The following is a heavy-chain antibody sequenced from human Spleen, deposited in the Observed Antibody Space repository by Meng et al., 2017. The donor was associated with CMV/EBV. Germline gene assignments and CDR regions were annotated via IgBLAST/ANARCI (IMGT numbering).Heavy chain of an antibody. J-gene: IGHJ3*02. CDR1: GFTFSSYT. CDR3: ARDFQSRHASDI. CDR2: ILDDGNTK. Sequence: GESLKISCEASGFTFSSYTMHWVRQAPGKGLEWVAAILDDGNTKYTSDSVKGRFSISRDNSKNTLRLEMNNLRVEDTAMYYCARDFQSRHASDIWGQGTMVTVSS. V-gene: IGHV3-30*04.